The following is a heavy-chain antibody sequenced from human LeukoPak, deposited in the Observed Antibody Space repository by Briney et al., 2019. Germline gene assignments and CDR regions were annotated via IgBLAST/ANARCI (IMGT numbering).Heavy chain of an antibody. CDR3: AKRRDSSGWAYYFDS. Sequence: GGSLRLSCAASEFTVSTNYMTWVRQAPGKGLEWVSFIYSGGGTNYADSVKGRFTISRDNSKNTLYLQMNSLRAEDTAIYYCAKRRDSSGWAYYFDSWGQGTLVTVSS. D-gene: IGHD6-19*01. CDR2: IYSGGGT. CDR1: EFTVSTNY. J-gene: IGHJ4*02. V-gene: IGHV3-53*01.